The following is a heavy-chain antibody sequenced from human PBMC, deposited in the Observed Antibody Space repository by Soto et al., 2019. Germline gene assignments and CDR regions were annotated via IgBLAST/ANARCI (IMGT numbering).Heavy chain of an antibody. CDR3: ARRIAAAGTRWFDP. CDR1: GGSISSGGYY. CDR2: IYYSGST. J-gene: IGHJ5*02. Sequence: PSETLSLTCTVSGGSISSGGYYWSWIRQHPGKGLEWIGYIYYSGSTYYNPSLKSRVTISVDTSKNQLSLKLSSVTAADTAVYYCARRIAAAGTRWFDPWGQGTLVTVSS. V-gene: IGHV4-31*03. D-gene: IGHD6-13*01.